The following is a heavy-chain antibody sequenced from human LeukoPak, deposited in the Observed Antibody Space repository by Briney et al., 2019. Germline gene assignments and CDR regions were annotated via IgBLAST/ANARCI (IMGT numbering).Heavy chain of an antibody. CDR1: GGSISSGGYY. J-gene: IGHJ4*02. D-gene: IGHD6-6*01. CDR3: ARGRGIAARAFGY. CDR2: INHSGST. Sequence: PSQTLSLTCTVSGGSISSGGYYWSWIRQPPGKGLEWIGEINHSGSTNYNPSLKSRVTISVDTSKNQFSLKLSSVTAADTAVYYCARGRGIAARAFGYWGQGTLVTVSS. V-gene: IGHV4-30-2*01.